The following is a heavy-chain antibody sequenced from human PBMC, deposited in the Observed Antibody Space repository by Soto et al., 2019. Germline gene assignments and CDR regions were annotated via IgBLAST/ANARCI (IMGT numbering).Heavy chain of an antibody. CDR1: GGSISTTTHY. D-gene: IGHD3-16*01. V-gene: IGHV4-39*02. J-gene: IGHJ3*01. CDR2: TYYSGTP. CDR3: AGDGGGGAFDG. Sequence: QVQLQQSGPGLVKPSETLSLTCTVSGGSISTTTHYWGWIRQPPGRGREWIGNTYYSGTPYHNPSLKSRVTISVDTANNHFSLKLTSVSAADTAVYYCAGDGGGGAFDGWGQGTMVIVSS.